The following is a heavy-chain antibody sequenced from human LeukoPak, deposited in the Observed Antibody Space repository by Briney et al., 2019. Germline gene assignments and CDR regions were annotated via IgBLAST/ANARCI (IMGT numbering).Heavy chain of an antibody. V-gene: IGHV1-2*02. J-gene: IGHJ4*02. CDR1: GYTFTVYY. D-gene: IGHD3-9*01. CDR3: ARDRVLRYFDWLAVYYFDY. CDR2: INPNSGDT. Sequence: ASVTVSFKASGYTFTVYYMHWVRQAPGQGLEWMGWINPNSGDTNYAQKFQGRVTITRDTSISTAYMELSRLRSDDTAVYYCARDRVLRYFDWLAVYYFDYWGQGTLVTVSS.